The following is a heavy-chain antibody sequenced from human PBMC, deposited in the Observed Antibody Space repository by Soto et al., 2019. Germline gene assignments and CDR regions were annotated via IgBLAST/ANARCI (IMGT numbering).Heavy chain of an antibody. CDR1: GLTSSGIE. Sequence: ESGGGFVQPGGALRLSCVFSGLTSSGIELNWVRQAAGKGLEWLSYISASGDTVDYIDSVRGRFTISRDNAKQSLFLQMSALRVEDTAVYYCAGLSVTVGVDVWGQGTTVTVSS. D-gene: IGHD2-21*02. CDR3: AGLSVTVGVDV. J-gene: IGHJ6*02. V-gene: IGHV3-48*03. CDR2: ISASGDTV.